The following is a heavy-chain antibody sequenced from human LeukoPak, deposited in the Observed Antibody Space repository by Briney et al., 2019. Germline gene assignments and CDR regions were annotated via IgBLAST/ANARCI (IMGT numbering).Heavy chain of an antibody. V-gene: IGHV4-34*01. D-gene: IGHD6-19*01. CDR3: ARGSSSGWKRRGWFDP. CDR2: INHSGST. CDR1: GGSFSGYY. Sequence: SETLSLTCAVYGGSFSGYYWSWIRQPPGKGLEWIGEINHSGSTNYNPSLKGRVTISVDTSKNQFSLKLSSVTAADTAVYYCARGSSSGWKRRGWFDPWGQGTLVTVSS. J-gene: IGHJ5*02.